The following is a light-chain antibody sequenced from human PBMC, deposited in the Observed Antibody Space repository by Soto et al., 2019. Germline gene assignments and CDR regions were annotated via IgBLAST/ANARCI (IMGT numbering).Light chain of an antibody. Sequence: EIVLTQSPGTLSLSPWEIAILSFVAIQSLSSSYLAWYQQKPGQAPRLLIYGTSIRATGIPDRFSGSGSGTDFTLTITRLEPEDFAVYYCQRFGTSPPWTFGQGTKVDIK. CDR2: GTS. V-gene: IGKV3-20*01. J-gene: IGKJ1*01. CDR1: QSLSSSY. CDR3: QRFGTSPPWT.